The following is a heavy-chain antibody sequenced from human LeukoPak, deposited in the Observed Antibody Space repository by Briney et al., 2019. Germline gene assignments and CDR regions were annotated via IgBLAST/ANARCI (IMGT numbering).Heavy chain of an antibody. D-gene: IGHD6-13*01. J-gene: IGHJ5*02. Sequence: PGGSLRLSCAASGFTFSSYAMSWVRQAPGKGLEWVSAISGSGGSTYYADSVKGRFTISRDNSKNTLYLQMNSLRAEDTAVYYCAKDTRRGYSSSWYWFDPWGQGTLVTVSS. CDR1: GFTFSSYA. CDR3: AKDTRRGYSSSWYWFDP. CDR2: ISGSGGST. V-gene: IGHV3-23*01.